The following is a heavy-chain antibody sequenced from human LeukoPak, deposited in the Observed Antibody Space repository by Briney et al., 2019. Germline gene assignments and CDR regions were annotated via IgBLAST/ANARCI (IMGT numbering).Heavy chain of an antibody. J-gene: IGHJ3*02. Sequence: GGSLRLSCAASGFTVSSNYMSWVRQAPGKGLEWVSSISSSSSYIYYADSVKGRFTISRDNAKNSLYLQMNSLRAEDTAVYYCARELVVVPAQRGNAFDIWGQGTMVTVSS. CDR2: ISSSSSYI. D-gene: IGHD2-2*01. V-gene: IGHV3-21*01. CDR1: GFTVSSNY. CDR3: ARELVVVPAQRGNAFDI.